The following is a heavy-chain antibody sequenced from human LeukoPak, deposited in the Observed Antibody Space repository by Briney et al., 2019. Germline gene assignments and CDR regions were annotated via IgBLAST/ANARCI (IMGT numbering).Heavy chain of an antibody. CDR1: GYSISSGYY. Sequence: SETLSLTCTVSGYSISSGYYWGWVRQPPGKGLEWIGSIYHSGITNYNPSLKSRVTISVDTSKNQFSLKLSSVTAADTAVYYCARGMVGKDYVWGSYRGRRYFDYWGQGTLVTVSS. J-gene: IGHJ4*02. CDR3: ARGMVGKDYVWGSYRGRRYFDY. V-gene: IGHV4-38-2*02. CDR2: IYHSGIT. D-gene: IGHD3-16*02.